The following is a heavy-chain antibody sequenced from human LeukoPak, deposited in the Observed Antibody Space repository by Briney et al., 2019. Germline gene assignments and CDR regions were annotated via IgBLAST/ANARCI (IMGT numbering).Heavy chain of an antibody. CDR2: INHSGST. Sequence: SETLSLTCAVYGGSFSGYYWSRIRQPPGKGLEWIGEINHSGSTNYNPSLKSRVTISVDTSKNQFSLKLSSVTAADTAVYYCARDRPYDFWSGYKLLPDYWGQGTLVTVSS. CDR3: ARDRPYDFWSGYKLLPDY. V-gene: IGHV4-34*01. J-gene: IGHJ4*02. D-gene: IGHD3-3*01. CDR1: GGSFSGYY.